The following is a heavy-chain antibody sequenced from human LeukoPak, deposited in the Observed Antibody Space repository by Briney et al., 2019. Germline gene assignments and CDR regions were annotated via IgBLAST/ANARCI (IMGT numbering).Heavy chain of an antibody. V-gene: IGHV1-69*04. CDR3: ARELGLGVVISDYYYGMDV. D-gene: IGHD3-3*01. Sequence: ASVKVSCKASGYTFTSYGISWVRQAPGQGLEWMGRIIPILGIANYAQKFQGRVTITADKSTSTAYMELSSLRSEDTAVYYCARELGLGVVISDYYYGMDVWGQGTTVTVSS. CDR1: GYTFTSYG. J-gene: IGHJ6*02. CDR2: IIPILGIA.